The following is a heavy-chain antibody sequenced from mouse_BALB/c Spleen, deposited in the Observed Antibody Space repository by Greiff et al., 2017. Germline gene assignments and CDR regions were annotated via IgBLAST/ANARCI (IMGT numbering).Heavy chain of an antibody. CDR3: ARSYYAMDY. J-gene: IGHJ4*01. V-gene: IGHV1-55*01. Sequence: QVQLQQSGAELVKPGTSVKLSCKASGYNFTSYWINWVKLRPGQGLEWIGDIYPGSGSTNYNEKFKSKATLTVDTSSSTAYMQLSSLASEDSALYYCARSYYAMDYWGQGTSVTVSS. CDR2: IYPGSGST. CDR1: GYNFTSYW.